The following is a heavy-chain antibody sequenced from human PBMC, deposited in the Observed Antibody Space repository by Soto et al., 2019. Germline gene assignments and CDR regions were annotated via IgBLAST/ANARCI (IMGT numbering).Heavy chain of an antibody. V-gene: IGHV4-61*01. Sequence: SETLSLTCTVSGGSVSSGSYYWSWTRQPPGKGLEWIGYIYYSGSTNYNPSLKSRVTISVDTSKNQFSLKLSSVTAADTAVYYCAGTSYDFWSGYYSYYYYGMDVWGQGTTVTVSS. CDR3: AGTSYDFWSGYYSYYYYGMDV. D-gene: IGHD3-3*01. CDR1: GGSVSSGSYY. J-gene: IGHJ6*02. CDR2: IYYSGST.